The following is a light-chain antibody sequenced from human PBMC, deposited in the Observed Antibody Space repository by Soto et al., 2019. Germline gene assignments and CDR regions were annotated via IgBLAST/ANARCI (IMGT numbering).Light chain of an antibody. Sequence: DIQMTQSPSSLSASIGETVTITCRASQDISGRLNWYQQTRGRVPKLLIYGASNLESGAPSRFSGRGSGTDCTLTISGLAAEDFASYYCQHSYSPPLSFGGGTRVEF. CDR1: QDISGR. CDR2: GAS. V-gene: IGKV1-39*01. J-gene: IGKJ4*01. CDR3: QHSYSPPLS.